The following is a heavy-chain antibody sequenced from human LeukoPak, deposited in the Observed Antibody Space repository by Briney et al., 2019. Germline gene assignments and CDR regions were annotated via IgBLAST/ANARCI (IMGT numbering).Heavy chain of an antibody. J-gene: IGHJ5*02. CDR1: GYTFTSYA. D-gene: IGHD3-3*01. CDR2: IIPIFGTA. CDR3: ARDRPITIFGVVIMGWFDP. V-gene: IGHV1-69*13. Sequence: ASVKVSCKASGYTFTSYAISWVRQAPGQGLEWMGGIIPIFGTANYAQKFQGRVTITADESTSTAYMELSSLRSEDTAVYYCARDRPITIFGVVIMGWFDPWGQGTLVTVSS.